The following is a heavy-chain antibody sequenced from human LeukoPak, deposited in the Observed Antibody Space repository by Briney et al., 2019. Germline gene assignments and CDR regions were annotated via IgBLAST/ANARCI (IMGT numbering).Heavy chain of an antibody. V-gene: IGHV4-34*01. CDR2: INHSGST. Sequence: SETLSLTCGLYGGSFSGYYWSGIRQPPGKGLEWIGEINHSGSTNYNPSLKSRVTISVHTSKNQSSLKLSSVTVADTAVYYCARVGYYYGAGANWFDPWGQGTLVTVSS. D-gene: IGHD3-10*01. CDR3: ARVGYYYGAGANWFDP. J-gene: IGHJ5*02. CDR1: GGSFSGYY.